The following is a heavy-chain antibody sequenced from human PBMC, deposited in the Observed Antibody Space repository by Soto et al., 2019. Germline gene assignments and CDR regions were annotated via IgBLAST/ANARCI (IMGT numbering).Heavy chain of an antibody. CDR1: GYSFTSYW. CDR3: ARLGSTIPYYGMDV. D-gene: IGHD2-2*01. J-gene: IGHJ6*02. V-gene: IGHV5-10-1*01. Sequence: GESLKISCQGSGYSFTSYWISWVRQMPGKGLEWMGRIDPSDSYTNYSPSFQGHFTISADKSISTAYLQWSSLKASDTAMYYCARLGSTIPYYGMDVWGQGTTVTVSS. CDR2: IDPSDSYT.